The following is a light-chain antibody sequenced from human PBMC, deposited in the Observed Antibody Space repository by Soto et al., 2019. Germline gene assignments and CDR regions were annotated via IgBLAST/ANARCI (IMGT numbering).Light chain of an antibody. V-gene: IGLV3-9*01. CDR2: RDS. CDR3: QAWDSSTVV. Sequence: SYELTQPLSVSVALGQTARITCGGNNIGSKNVHWYQQKPGQAPVLVIYRDSNRPSGIPERFSGSNSGNTATLTISRAQAGDEADYYCQAWDSSTVVFGGGTQLTVL. J-gene: IGLJ2*01. CDR1: NIGSKN.